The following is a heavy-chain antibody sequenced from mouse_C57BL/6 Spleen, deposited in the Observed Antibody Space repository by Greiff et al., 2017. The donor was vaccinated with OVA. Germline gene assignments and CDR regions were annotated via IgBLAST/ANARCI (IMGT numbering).Heavy chain of an antibody. CDR3: ARGDYYGSSWIFDY. CDR1: GYAFSSYW. Sequence: QVQLKQSGAELVKPGASVKISCKASGYAFSSYWMNWVKQRPGKGLEWIGQIYPGDGDTNYNGKFKGKATLTADKSSSTAYMQLSSLTSEDSAVYFCARGDYYGSSWIFDYWGQGTTLTVSS. D-gene: IGHD1-1*01. J-gene: IGHJ2*01. CDR2: IYPGDGDT. V-gene: IGHV1-80*01.